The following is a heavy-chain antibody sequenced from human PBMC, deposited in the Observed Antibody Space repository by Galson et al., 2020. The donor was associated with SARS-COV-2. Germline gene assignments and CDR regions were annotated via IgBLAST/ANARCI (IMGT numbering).Heavy chain of an antibody. Sequence: SETLSLTCTVSGGSISSGTYFWGWIRQPPGKGLEWIGSIYYSGRTYYNPSLQSRVTISVDTTKNQFSLKLSSVTAADTAVYYCARDEGYTVGYKEINYWGQGTLVTVSS. CDR3: ARDEGYTVGYKEINY. CDR1: GGSISSGTYF. V-gene: IGHV4-39*07. CDR2: IYYSGRT. D-gene: IGHD5-18*01. J-gene: IGHJ4*02.